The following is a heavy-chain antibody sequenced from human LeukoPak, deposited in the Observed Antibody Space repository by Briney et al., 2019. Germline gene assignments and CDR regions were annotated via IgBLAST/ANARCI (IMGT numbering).Heavy chain of an antibody. CDR3: ARPEYCSSTSCYEMPFDY. J-gene: IGHJ4*02. D-gene: IGHD2-2*01. CDR2: INPSGGST. Sequence: GASVKVSCKASGYTFTSYYMHWVRQAPGQGLEWMGIINPSGGSTSYAQKFQGRVTMTRDTSTSTAYMELRSLRSDDTAVYYCARPEYCSSTSCYEMPFDYWGQGTLVTVSS. V-gene: IGHV1-46*01. CDR1: GYTFTSYY.